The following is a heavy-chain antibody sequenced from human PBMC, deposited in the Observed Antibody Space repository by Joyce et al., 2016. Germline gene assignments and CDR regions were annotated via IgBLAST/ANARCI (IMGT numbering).Heavy chain of an antibody. CDR1: GFSLSTRGVG. CDR2: IYWDDDK. V-gene: IGHV2-5*02. Sequence: QITLKESGPTLVKPTQTLTLTCAFSGFSLSTRGVGVGWIRQPPGKALEWLALIYWDDDKRYSPSLKSRLTITKDTSRNQVVLTMTNMDPVDTATYYCAHRPNSGYDPSAFDFWDQGTLVTVSS. J-gene: IGHJ4*02. CDR3: AHRPNSGYDPSAFDF. D-gene: IGHD5-12*01.